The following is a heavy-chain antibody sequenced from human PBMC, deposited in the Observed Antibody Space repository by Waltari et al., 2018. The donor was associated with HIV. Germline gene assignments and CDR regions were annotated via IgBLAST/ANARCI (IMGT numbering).Heavy chain of an antibody. D-gene: IGHD6-13*01. CDR1: GFTVSNNY. Sequence: EVQLVETGGGLIQPGGSLRLSCAVSGFTVSNNYMSWVRQAPGKGLEWVSVIYSGGSTYYADSVKGRFTISRDNSKNTLYLQMNSRRAEDTAVYYCARDWSSSYDYWGQGTLVTVSS. V-gene: IGHV3-53*02. CDR2: IYSGGST. J-gene: IGHJ4*02. CDR3: ARDWSSSYDY.